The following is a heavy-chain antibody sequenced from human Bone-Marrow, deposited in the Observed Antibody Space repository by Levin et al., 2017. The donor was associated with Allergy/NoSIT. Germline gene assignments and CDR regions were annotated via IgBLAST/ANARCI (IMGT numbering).Heavy chain of an antibody. CDR1: GGSISSGDYY. CDR3: GREGRRSGLHYYYGVDV. D-gene: IGHD5-12*01. Sequence: PSETLSLTCTVSGGSISSGDYYWSWIRQSPGKGLEWIGYIFSSGDIYYNPSFKSRVTISGDMSKNQFSLKLTSVSVADTAVYYCGREGRRSGLHYYYGVDVWGQGTTVTVS. CDR2: IFSSGDI. J-gene: IGHJ6*02. V-gene: IGHV4-30-4*08.